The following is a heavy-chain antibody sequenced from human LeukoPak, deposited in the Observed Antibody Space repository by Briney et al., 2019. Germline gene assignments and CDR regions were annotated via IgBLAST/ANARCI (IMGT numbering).Heavy chain of an antibody. Sequence: PGGSLRLSCAASGFTFSSYSMNWVRQAPGKGLEWVSYISSSSSTIYYADSVKGRFTISRDNAKNSLYLQMNSLRAEDTAVYYCARVRYDFWSGYYTNYYYGMDVWGQGTTVTVSS. J-gene: IGHJ6*02. V-gene: IGHV3-48*01. D-gene: IGHD3-3*01. CDR3: ARVRYDFWSGYYTNYYYGMDV. CDR2: ISSSSSTI. CDR1: GFTFSSYS.